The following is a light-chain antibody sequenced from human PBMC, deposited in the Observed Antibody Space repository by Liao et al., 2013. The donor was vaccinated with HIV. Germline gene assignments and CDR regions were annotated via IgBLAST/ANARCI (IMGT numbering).Light chain of an antibody. CDR1: NIGIKS. CDR2: QDS. V-gene: IGLV3-21*01. CDR3: QAWDSSSNWV. J-gene: IGLJ3*02. Sequence: SYELTQPPSVSVAPGKTARITCGGTNIGIKSVHWYQQKAGQAPVLVIYQDSKRPSGIPERFSGSNSGNTATLTISGTQAMDEADYYCQAWDSSSNWVFGGGTKLTVL.